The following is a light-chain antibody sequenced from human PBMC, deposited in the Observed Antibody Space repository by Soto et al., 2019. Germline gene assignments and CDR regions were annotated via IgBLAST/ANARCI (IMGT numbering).Light chain of an antibody. Sequence: QSALTQPASVSGSPGQSITISCTGTSSDVGSYNYVSWYQQYPGKAPKLMIYDVSNRPSGVSYRFSGSKSGNTASLTISGLRAEDEAVYSGSSYTTGSTHVVFGGGTKLTVL. CDR1: SSDVGSYNY. V-gene: IGLV2-14*01. J-gene: IGLJ2*01. CDR3: SSYTTGSTHVV. CDR2: DVS.